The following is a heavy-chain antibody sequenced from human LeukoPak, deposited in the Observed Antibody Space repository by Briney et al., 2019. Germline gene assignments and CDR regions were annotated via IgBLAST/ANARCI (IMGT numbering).Heavy chain of an antibody. Sequence: PSETLSLTCAVSGGSISSGGYSWSWIRQPPGKGLEWIGYIYYSGSTNYNPSLKSRVTISVDTSKNQFSLKLSSVTAADTAVYYCARAPHYYDSSGYYKYYYYYGMDVWGRGTTVTVSS. J-gene: IGHJ6*02. D-gene: IGHD3-22*01. CDR3: ARAPHYYDSSGYYKYYYYYGMDV. V-gene: IGHV4-61*08. CDR2: IYYSGST. CDR1: GGSISSGGYS.